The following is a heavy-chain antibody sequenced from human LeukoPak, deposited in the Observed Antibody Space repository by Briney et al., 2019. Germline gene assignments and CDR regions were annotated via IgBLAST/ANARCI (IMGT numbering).Heavy chain of an antibody. J-gene: IGHJ4*02. CDR2: IRYDGSNK. Sequence: GGSLRLSCAASGFTFSSYGMHWVRQAPGKGLEWVAFIRYDGSNKYYADSVKGRFTISRDNSKNTLYLQMNSLRAEDTAVYYCAKDQTPEYSSSSDYWGQGTLVTVSS. D-gene: IGHD6-6*01. CDR3: AKDQTPEYSSSSDY. V-gene: IGHV3-30*02. CDR1: GFTFSSYG.